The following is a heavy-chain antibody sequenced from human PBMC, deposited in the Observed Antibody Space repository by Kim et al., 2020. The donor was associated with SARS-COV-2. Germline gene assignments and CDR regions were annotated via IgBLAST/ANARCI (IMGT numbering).Heavy chain of an antibody. J-gene: IGHJ6*02. CDR1: GFTFSSYW. CDR3: ARWEGYYDYVWGSYGMDV. Sequence: GGSLRLSCAASGFTFSSYWMHWVRQAPGKGLVWVSRINSDGSSTSYADSVKGRFTISRDNAKNTLYLQMNSLRAEDTAVYYCARWEGYYDYVWGSYGMDVWGQGATVTVSS. V-gene: IGHV3-74*01. CDR2: INSDGSST. D-gene: IGHD3-16*01.